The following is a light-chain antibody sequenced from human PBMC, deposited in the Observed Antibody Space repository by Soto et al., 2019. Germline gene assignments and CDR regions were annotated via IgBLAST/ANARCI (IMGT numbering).Light chain of an antibody. CDR3: HSRA. Sequence: IHLTQTASTLSASLGDDVTITCRASQTISRWLAWYQQKPGRAPKLLIYDASTLESGVPSRFSGSGSETEFTLTISRLQPDDFATYFCHSRAFGQGTRLEIK. V-gene: IGKV1-5*01. CDR2: DAS. CDR1: QTISRW. J-gene: IGKJ5*01.